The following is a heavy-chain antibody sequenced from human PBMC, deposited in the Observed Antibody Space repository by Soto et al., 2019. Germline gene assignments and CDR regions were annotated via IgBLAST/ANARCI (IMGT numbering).Heavy chain of an antibody. J-gene: IGHJ4*02. V-gene: IGHV3-30-3*01. CDR2: ISYDGSNK. Sequence: QVRLVESGGGVVQPGRSLRLSCAASGFTFSSYAMHWVRQAPGKGLEWVAVISYDGSNKYYADSVKGRFTISRDNSKNTLYLQMNSLRAEDTAVYYCARSVASHLDYWGQGTMVTVSS. CDR1: GFTFSSYA. CDR3: ARSVASHLDY. D-gene: IGHD5-12*01.